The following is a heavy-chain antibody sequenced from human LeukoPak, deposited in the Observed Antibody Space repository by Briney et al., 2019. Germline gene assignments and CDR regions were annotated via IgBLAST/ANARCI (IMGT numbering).Heavy chain of an antibody. V-gene: IGHV3-30*02. CDR2: IWYDGSNK. J-gene: IGHJ4*02. Sequence: PGGSLRLPCAASGFTFSSLGMHWVRQAPGKGLEWVAFIWYDGSNKYYADSVKGRFTISRDNSKNTLYLQMNSLRADDTAVYYCVKPEQWLVLAYWGQGTLVTVSS. D-gene: IGHD6-19*01. CDR3: VKPEQWLVLAY. CDR1: GFTFSSLG.